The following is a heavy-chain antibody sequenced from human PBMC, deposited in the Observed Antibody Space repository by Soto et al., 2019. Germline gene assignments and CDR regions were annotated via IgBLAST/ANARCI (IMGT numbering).Heavy chain of an antibody. CDR1: GGSISSSSYY. CDR3: ARRLYGSGSPNWFDP. V-gene: IGHV4-39*01. J-gene: IGHJ5*02. CDR2: IYYSGST. Sequence: SETLSLTCTVSGGSISSSSYYWGWIRQPPGKGLEWIGSIYYSGSTYYNPSLKSRVTISVDTSKNQFSLKLSSVTAADTAVYYCARRLYGSGSPNWFDPWGQGTLVTV. D-gene: IGHD3-10*01.